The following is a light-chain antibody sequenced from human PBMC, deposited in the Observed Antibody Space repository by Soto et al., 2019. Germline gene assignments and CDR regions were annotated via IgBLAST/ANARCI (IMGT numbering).Light chain of an antibody. CDR3: KHYNSYSEA. J-gene: IGKJ1*01. V-gene: IGKV1-5*01. CDR1: QSISSW. CDR2: DAS. Sequence: DIQMTQSPSSLSASVGDRVTITCRASQSISSWLAWYQQKAGKAPKVVIYDASSLESGVPSRFSGSGSGTEFTLTISSLQPDDFATYYCKHYNSYSEAFGQGTKVDIK.